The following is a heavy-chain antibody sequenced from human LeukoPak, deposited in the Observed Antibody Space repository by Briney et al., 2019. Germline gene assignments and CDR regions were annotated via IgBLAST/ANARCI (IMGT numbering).Heavy chain of an antibody. D-gene: IGHD2-15*01. Sequence: GGSLRLSCAASGFTFSSYAMHWVRQAPGRGLEWVAVISYDGSNKYYADSVKGRFTISRDNSKNTLYLQMNSLRAEDTAVYYCAKWGCSGGSCYPFDYWGQGTLVTVSS. J-gene: IGHJ4*02. CDR2: ISYDGSNK. CDR1: GFTFSSYA. V-gene: IGHV3-30*04. CDR3: AKWGCSGGSCYPFDY.